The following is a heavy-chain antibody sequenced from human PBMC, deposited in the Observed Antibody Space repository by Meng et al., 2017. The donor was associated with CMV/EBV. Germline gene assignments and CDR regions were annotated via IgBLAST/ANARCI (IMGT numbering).Heavy chain of an antibody. D-gene: IGHD5-24*01. CDR2: IIPIFGTA. CDR1: GGTFSSYA. J-gene: IGHJ6*02. V-gene: IGHV1-69*05. CDR3: ARDNRMATRRDYYYYYGMDV. Sequence: SVKVSCKASGGTFSSYAISWVRQAPGQGLEWMGGIIPIFGTANYAQKFQGRVTITTDESTSTAYMELSSLRSEDTAVYYCARDNRMATRRDYYYYYGMDVWGQGTTVTRLL.